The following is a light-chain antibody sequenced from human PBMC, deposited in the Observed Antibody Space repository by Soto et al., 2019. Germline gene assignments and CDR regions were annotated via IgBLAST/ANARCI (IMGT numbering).Light chain of an antibody. V-gene: IGKV3-20*01. CDR1: QSVSSSY. Sequence: EIVLTQSPGTLSLSPGERATLSCRASQSVSSSYLAWYQHKPGQAPRLLIYAASSRATGIPDRFSGSGSGTDFTLTISRLEPEDFAVYYCQHYVSSSWTFGQGTKVEIK. CDR3: QHYVSSSWT. J-gene: IGKJ1*01. CDR2: AAS.